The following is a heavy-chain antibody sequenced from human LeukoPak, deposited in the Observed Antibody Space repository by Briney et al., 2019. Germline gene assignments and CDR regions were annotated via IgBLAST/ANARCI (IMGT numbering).Heavy chain of an antibody. J-gene: IGHJ4*02. CDR3: ARDGGATMVRGVATYDS. D-gene: IGHD3-10*01. CDR1: GFTFSRYS. Sequence: GGSLRLSCAASGFTFSRYSMNWVRQAPGKGLEWASYISRSSSTIHYADSVKGRFTISRDNAKSSLFLQMNSLRAEDTAVYYCARDGGATMVRGVATYDSWGQGTLVTVSS. V-gene: IGHV3-48*04. CDR2: ISRSSSTI.